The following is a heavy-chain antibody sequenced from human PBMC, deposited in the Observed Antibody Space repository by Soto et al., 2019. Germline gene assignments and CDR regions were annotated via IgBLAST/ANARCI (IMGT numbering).Heavy chain of an antibody. V-gene: IGHV3-30-3*01. CDR3: GSERAHSTSPYFDC. CDR1: GFTFSNYA. D-gene: IGHD6-6*01. CDR2: ISYDGSNK. J-gene: IGHJ4*02. Sequence: QVQLVESGGGVVQPGRSLRLSCAASGFTFSNYAMHWVRQAPGKGLEWVAVISYDGSNKYYADSVKGRFTISRDNSKYKVYLQVNRLRADDTAEYYCGSERAHSTSPYFDCWGQGTLVTVSS.